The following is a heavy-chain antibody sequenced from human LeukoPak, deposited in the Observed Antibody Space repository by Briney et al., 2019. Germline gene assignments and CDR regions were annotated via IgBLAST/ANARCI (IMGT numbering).Heavy chain of an antibody. CDR1: GFTFSSYW. Sequence: GGSLRLSCAASGFTFSSYWMSWVRQAPGKGLEWVANIKQDGSEKYYVDSVKGRFTISRDNAKNSLYLQMNSLRAEDTAVYYCAKDHYDSSGYYYYYFDYWGQGTLVTVSS. D-gene: IGHD3-22*01. J-gene: IGHJ4*02. CDR3: AKDHYDSSGYYYYYFDY. CDR2: IKQDGSEK. V-gene: IGHV3-7*03.